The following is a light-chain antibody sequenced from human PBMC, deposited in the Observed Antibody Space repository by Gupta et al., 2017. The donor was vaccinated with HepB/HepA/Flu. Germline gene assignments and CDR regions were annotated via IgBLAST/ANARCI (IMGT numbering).Light chain of an antibody. Sequence: IVPTQSPDSLAVTLGGRATSDCRASQRVLYSSNNNNYLAWYQQKPGQPPKLVFYCASTRESGVPDRFSGSGSGRDLALAVNSLQAEDGALYCCHQDDNTPSNFGQGTKLEIK. CDR1: QRVLYSSNNNNY. J-gene: IGKJ2*02. CDR3: HQDDNTPSN. CDR2: CAS. V-gene: IGKV4-1*01.